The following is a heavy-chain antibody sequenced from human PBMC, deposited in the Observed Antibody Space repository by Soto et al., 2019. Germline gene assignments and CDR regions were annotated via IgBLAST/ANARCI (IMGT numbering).Heavy chain of an antibody. Sequence: QLGGSLCLSCAASGFTFSSYAMRWVRQAPGKGLEWVSGISGSGGSTYYAESVKGRFTISRDNSKNTVHLQMNSLRAEDTAVYYCAKEVWGYRYFDYWGQGTLVTVSS. CDR3: AKEVWGYRYFDY. CDR1: GFTFSSYA. CDR2: ISGSGGST. V-gene: IGHV3-23*01. D-gene: IGHD5-12*01. J-gene: IGHJ4*02.